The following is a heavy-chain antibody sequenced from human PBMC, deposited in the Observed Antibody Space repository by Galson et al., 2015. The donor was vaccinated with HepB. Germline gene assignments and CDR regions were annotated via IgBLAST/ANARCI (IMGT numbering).Heavy chain of an antibody. J-gene: IGHJ3*02. Sequence: SLRLSCAASGFTFSSYWMSWVRQAPGKGLEWVANIKQDGSEKYYVDSVKGRFTISRDNAKNSLYLQMNSLRAEDTAVYYCARDLPRGSDAFEIWGQGTMVTVSS. CDR3: ARDLPRGSDAFEI. CDR1: GFTFSSYW. CDR2: IKQDGSEK. D-gene: IGHD3-10*01. V-gene: IGHV3-7*01.